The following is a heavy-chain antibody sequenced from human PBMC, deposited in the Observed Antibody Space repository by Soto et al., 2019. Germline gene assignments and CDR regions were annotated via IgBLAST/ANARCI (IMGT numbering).Heavy chain of an antibody. CDR1: GYTFTSYG. J-gene: IGHJ4*02. CDR2: ISAYNGNT. D-gene: IGHD3-16*02. V-gene: IGHV1-18*01. CDR3: ARVSIIGYYDDVWGSYRSVYFDY. Sequence: GASVKVSCKASGYTFTSYGISWVRQAPGQGLEWMGWISAYNGNTNYAQKLQGRVTMTTDTSTSTAYMELRSLRSDDTAVYYCARVSIIGYYDDVWGSYRSVYFDYWGQGTLVTVSS.